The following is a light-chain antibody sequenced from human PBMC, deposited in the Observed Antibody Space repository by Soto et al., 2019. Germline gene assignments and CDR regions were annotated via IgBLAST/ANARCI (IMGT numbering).Light chain of an antibody. V-gene: IGLV2-8*01. Sequence: QSALTQPPSASGSRGQSVTISCTGTSVDINYVSWFQQHPGKAPKLLICEVTKRPSGVPDRFSGSKSGNTASLTVSGLQDDDEADYYCSSYAGRDIVVFGGGTKLTVL. CDR1: SVDINY. CDR2: EVT. CDR3: SSYAGRDIVV. J-gene: IGLJ2*01.